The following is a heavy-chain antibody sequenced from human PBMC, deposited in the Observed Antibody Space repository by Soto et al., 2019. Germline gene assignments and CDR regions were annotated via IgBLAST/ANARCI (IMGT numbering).Heavy chain of an antibody. V-gene: IGHV1-2*04. D-gene: IGHD6-13*01. Sequence: ASVKGSCKASGYTFTGYYMHWVRQAPGQGLEWMGWINPNSGGTNYAQKFQGWVTMTRDTSISTAYMELSRLRSDDTAVYYCARDFGGSIAAAINSYYFDYWGQGTLVTVSS. CDR3: ARDFGGSIAAAINSYYFDY. J-gene: IGHJ4*02. CDR2: INPNSGGT. CDR1: GYTFTGYY.